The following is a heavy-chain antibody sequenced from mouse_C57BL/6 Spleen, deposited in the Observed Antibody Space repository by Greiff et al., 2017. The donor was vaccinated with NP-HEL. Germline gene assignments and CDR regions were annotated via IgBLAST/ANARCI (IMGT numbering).Heavy chain of an antibody. CDR1: GYTFTSYW. CDR2: INPSSGYT. CDR3: ARSAYYYGSPYFDY. Sequence: VQVVESGAELAKPGASVKLSCKASGYTFTSYWMHWVKQRPGLGLEWIGYINPSSGYTKYNQKFKDKATLTADKSSSKAYMQLSSLTYEYSAVYYCARSAYYYGSPYFDYWGQGTTLTVSS. V-gene: IGHV1-7*01. D-gene: IGHD1-1*01. J-gene: IGHJ2*01.